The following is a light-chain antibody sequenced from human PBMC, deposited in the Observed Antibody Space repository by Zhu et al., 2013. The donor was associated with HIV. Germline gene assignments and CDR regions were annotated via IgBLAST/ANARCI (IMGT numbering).Light chain of an antibody. J-gene: IGKJ3*01. CDR1: QSVSSN. CDR2: DAS. V-gene: IGKV3-11*01. Sequence: EIVMTQSPATLSVSPGERATLSCRASQSVSSNLAWYQQKPGQAPRLLIYDASRRATGIPARFSGSGSGTDSTLTITSLEPEDFAVYYCQQRSNWPPTFGPGTKVDIK. CDR3: QQRSNWPPT.